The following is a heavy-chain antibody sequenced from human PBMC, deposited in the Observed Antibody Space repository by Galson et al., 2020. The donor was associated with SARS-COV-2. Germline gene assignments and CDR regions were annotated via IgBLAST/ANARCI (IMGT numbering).Heavy chain of an antibody. V-gene: IGHV4-30-4*01. CDR3: ARTSSTATREYYFDY. Sequence: PGTGLEWIGDIHSSGNTYYNPSLMSRGTISVDTSKNQFSLRLSSVTAADTAVYFCARTSSTATREYYFDYWGRGTLVSVSS. D-gene: IGHD4-17*01. J-gene: IGHJ4*02. CDR2: IHSSGNT.